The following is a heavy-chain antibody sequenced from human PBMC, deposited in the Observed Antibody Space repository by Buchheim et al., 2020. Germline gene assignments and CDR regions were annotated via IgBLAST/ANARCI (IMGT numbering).Heavy chain of an antibody. Sequence: EVQLLESGGGLVQPGGSLRLSCAASGFTFSSYEMNWVRQAPGKGLEWVSYISSSGSTIYYADSVKGRFTISRDNAKNSLYLQMNSLRAEDTAVYYCARCKELPYGGYYYGMDVWGQGTT. CDR2: ISSSGSTI. CDR1: GFTFSSYE. V-gene: IGHV3-48*03. CDR3: ARCKELPYGGYYYGMDV. J-gene: IGHJ6*02. D-gene: IGHD1-26*01.